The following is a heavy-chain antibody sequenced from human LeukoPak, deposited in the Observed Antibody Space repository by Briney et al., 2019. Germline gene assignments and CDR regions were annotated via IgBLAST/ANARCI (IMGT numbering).Heavy chain of an antibody. J-gene: IGHJ4*02. Sequence: GGSLTLSCAASGFTFSNYGMYWVRQAPGKGLEWVAIISYDGNTKYFGESVRGRFTISRDNSKNTVYLQMSSLRTDDTAVYYCARDRDLGVVTPWCDYWGQGVQVTVSS. D-gene: IGHD3-3*01. V-gene: IGHV3-30*03. CDR1: GFTFSNYG. CDR3: ARDRDLGVVTPWCDY. CDR2: ISYDGNTK.